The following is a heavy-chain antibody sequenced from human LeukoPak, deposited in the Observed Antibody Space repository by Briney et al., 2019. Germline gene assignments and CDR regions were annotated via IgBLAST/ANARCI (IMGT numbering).Heavy chain of an antibody. CDR1: GGSISSSDYH. Sequence: SETLSLTCTVSGGSISSSDYHWDWIRQPPGKGLEWIGTIYYSGNTYYNPSLKSRVTISVDTSKHQFSLKLSSVTAADTAVYYCARASPEYSSSWYDYYYGMDVWGQGTTVTVSS. CDR3: ARASPEYSSSWYDYYYGMDV. D-gene: IGHD6-13*01. J-gene: IGHJ6*02. CDR2: IYYSGNT. V-gene: IGHV4-39*07.